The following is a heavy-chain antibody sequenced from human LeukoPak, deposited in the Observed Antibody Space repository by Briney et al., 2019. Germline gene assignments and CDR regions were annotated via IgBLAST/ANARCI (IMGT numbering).Heavy chain of an antibody. V-gene: IGHV3-74*01. CDR3: ARDRDYYDSSLGAFDI. Sequence: GGSLRLSCADSGFTFSSYWMHWVRQAPGKGLVWVSRISSDGSSTSYADSVKGRFTISRDNAKNTLYLQMNSLRAEDTAVYYCARDRDYYDSSLGAFDIWGQGTMVTVSS. J-gene: IGHJ3*02. D-gene: IGHD3-22*01. CDR2: ISSDGSST. CDR1: GFTFSSYW.